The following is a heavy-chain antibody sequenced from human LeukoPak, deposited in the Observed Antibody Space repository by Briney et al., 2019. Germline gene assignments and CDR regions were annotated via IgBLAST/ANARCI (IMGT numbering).Heavy chain of an antibody. CDR2: INDSGTI. V-gene: IGHV4-34*01. J-gene: IGHJ6*03. Sequence: PSETLSLTCAVYGGSFSNYYWSWIRQSPGKGLKWIGEINDSGTINYNPSLMSRVTISVDKSKNQFSLKLSSVTAADTAVYYCARRWNYGRNYYIDVWGKGATVSVSS. D-gene: IGHD1-7*01. CDR1: GGSFSNYY. CDR3: ARRWNYGRNYYIDV.